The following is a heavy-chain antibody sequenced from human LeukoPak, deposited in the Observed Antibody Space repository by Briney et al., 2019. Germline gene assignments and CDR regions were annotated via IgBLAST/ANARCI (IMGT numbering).Heavy chain of an antibody. V-gene: IGHV3-23*01. J-gene: IGHJ5*02. CDR3: AKPPTYGADGGWFDP. CDR2: ISGSGGST. D-gene: IGHD3-10*01. CDR1: GFTFSRYA. Sequence: GGSLRLSCAASGFTFSRYAMSWVRQAPGKGLEWVSAISGSGGSTYYADSVKGRFTISRDNSKNTLYLQMNSLRAEDTAVYYCAKPPTYGADGGWFDPWGQGTLVTVSS.